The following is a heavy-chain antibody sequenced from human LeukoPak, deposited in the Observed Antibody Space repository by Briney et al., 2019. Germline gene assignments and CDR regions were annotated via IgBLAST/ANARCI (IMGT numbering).Heavy chain of an antibody. J-gene: IGHJ6*02. Sequence: PGGSLRLSCAASGFTFSSYEMNWVRQAPGKGLEWVSYISSSGSTMYYADSVKGRFTIFRDNAKISLYLQMNSLRAEDTAVYYCARGSSSHYYYGMDVWGQGATVTVSS. V-gene: IGHV3-48*03. D-gene: IGHD6-13*01. CDR3: ARGSSSHYYYGMDV. CDR1: GFTFSSYE. CDR2: ISSSGSTM.